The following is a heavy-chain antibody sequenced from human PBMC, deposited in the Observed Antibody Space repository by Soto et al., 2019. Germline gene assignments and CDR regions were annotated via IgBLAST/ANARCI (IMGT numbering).Heavy chain of an antibody. CDR3: ARRGSGSYSDY. CDR2: INYSETT. Sequence: SETLSLTCTVSGGSFSGHYCSWVRQPPGKGLEWIGEINYSETTNYNPSLESRVTMSVDTSKNQFSLKLSSVTAADTAVYYCARRGSGSYSDYWGQGTLVTVSS. D-gene: IGHD3-10*01. V-gene: IGHV4-34*01. CDR1: GGSFSGHY. J-gene: IGHJ4*02.